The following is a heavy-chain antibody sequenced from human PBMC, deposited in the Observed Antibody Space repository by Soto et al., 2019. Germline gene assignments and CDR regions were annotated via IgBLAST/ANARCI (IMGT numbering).Heavy chain of an antibody. CDR2: IIPIFGTA. CDR3: AKGGSGYDYYFDY. V-gene: IGHV1-69*13. D-gene: IGHD5-12*01. Sequence: GASVKVSCKASGGTFSSYAISWVRQAPGQGLEWMGGIIPIFGTANYAQEFQGRVTITADESTSTAYMELSSLRSEDTAVYYCAKGGSGYDYYFDYWGQGTLVTVSS. J-gene: IGHJ4*02. CDR1: GGTFSSYA.